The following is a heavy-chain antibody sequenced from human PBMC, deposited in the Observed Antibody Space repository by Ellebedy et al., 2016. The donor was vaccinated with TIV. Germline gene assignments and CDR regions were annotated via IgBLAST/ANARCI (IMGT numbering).Heavy chain of an antibody. CDR3: AKDRLPRGAGFDC. CDR2: ISYDGRDK. J-gene: IGHJ4*02. Sequence: GGSLRLSXAAYGLTFHSSGMHWVRQAPGKGPEWVAVISYDGRDKYYADSVKDRFTISRDNSNYTLFLEMNSLRSEDTAMYYCAKDRLPRGAGFDCWGQGTLVTVSS. D-gene: IGHD3-10*01. V-gene: IGHV3-30*18. CDR1: GLTFHSSG.